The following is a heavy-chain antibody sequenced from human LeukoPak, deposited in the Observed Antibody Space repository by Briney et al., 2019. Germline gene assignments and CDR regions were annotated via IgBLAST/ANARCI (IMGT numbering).Heavy chain of an antibody. J-gene: IGHJ4*02. D-gene: IGHD2-15*01. CDR1: GFSFSAYG. CDR3: AKIRLEESATGY. Sequence: GGSLRLSCAASGFSFSAYGMNWVRQSPGKGLEWVSAIGGSGATTYYADSVRGRFTISRDNSKNTMYLQMSSLRAEDTAVYYCAKIRLEESATGYWGQGALVTVSS. V-gene: IGHV3-23*01. CDR2: IGGSGATT.